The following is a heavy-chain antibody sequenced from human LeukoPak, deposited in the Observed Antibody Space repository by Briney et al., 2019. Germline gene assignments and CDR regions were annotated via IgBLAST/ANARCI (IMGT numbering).Heavy chain of an antibody. V-gene: IGHV3-23*01. CDR1: GFTFTIHA. J-gene: IGHJ4*02. Sequence: GGSLRLSCAASGFTFTIHAMTWVRQAPGKGLEWVSTIDRSGERTHYADSVRGRFTISRDNSRNTLHLQMNSLRAEDTAIYYCTKDVQNDVGATDCWGQGTLVTVSS. D-gene: IGHD1-26*01. CDR2: IDRSGERT. CDR3: TKDVQNDVGATDC.